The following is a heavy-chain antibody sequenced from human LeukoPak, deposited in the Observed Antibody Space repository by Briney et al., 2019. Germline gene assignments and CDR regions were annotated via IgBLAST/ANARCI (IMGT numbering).Heavy chain of an antibody. CDR1: GFTVRSNY. CDR2: ISWNSGSI. Sequence: GGSLRLSCAASGFTVRSNYMSWVRQAPGKGLEWVSGISWNSGSIGYADSVKGRFTISRDNAKNSLYLQMNSLRAEDTALYYCAKDLSYDILTPGYMDVWGKGTTVTISS. D-gene: IGHD3-9*01. V-gene: IGHV3-9*01. CDR3: AKDLSYDILTPGYMDV. J-gene: IGHJ6*03.